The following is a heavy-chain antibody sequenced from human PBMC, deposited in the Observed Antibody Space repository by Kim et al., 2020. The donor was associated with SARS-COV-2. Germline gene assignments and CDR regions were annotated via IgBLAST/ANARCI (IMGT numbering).Heavy chain of an antibody. V-gene: IGHV4-61*02. J-gene: IGHJ6*02. D-gene: IGHD3-9*01. CDR3: ARDGYYDILTGFIGMDV. CDR1: GGSISSGSYY. CDR2: IYTSGST. Sequence: SETLSLTCTVSGGSISSGSYYWSGIRQPAGKGLEWIGRIYTSGSTNYNPSLKSRVTISVDTSKNQFSLKLSSVTAADTAVYYCARDGYYDILTGFIGMDVWGQGTTVTVSS.